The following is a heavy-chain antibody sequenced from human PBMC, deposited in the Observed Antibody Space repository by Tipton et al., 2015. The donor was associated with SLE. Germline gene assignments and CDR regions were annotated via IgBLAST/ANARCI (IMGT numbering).Heavy chain of an antibody. CDR3: ARRPYSSSWYPRYFDP. Sequence: TLSLTCTVSGGSTSSSSHYWGWIRQPPGKGLEWIGSIYYTGSTYYNPSLKSRVTISGDTSKNQFSLKLRSVTAADTAVYFCARRPYSSSWYPRYFDPWGQGTLVTVSS. D-gene: IGHD6-13*01. CDR1: GGSTSSSSHY. J-gene: IGHJ5*02. V-gene: IGHV4-39*01. CDR2: IYYTGST.